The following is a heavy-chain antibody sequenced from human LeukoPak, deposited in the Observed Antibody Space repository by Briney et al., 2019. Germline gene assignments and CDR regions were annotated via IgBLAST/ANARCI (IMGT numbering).Heavy chain of an antibody. D-gene: IGHD2-8*01. V-gene: IGHV1-18*01. CDR1: GYTFASYG. CDR3: ARDGWSLGP. CDR2: ISVYSGNT. J-gene: IGHJ5*02. Sequence: ASVTVSCKASGYTFASYGVTWVRQAPGQGPEWMAWISVYSGNTEYAQKFQDRVTLTADTSTTTVYMELRSLRSDDTAVYYCARDGWSLGPWGQGTLVTVSS.